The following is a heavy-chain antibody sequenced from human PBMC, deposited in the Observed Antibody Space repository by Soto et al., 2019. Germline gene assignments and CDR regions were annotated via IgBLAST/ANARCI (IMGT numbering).Heavy chain of an antibody. CDR3: ARRLFLDV. CDR1: GFSFGDYY. J-gene: IGHJ4*02. V-gene: IGHV3-11*01. D-gene: IGHD2-21*01. Sequence: QMQLVESGGNLVKPGGSLRLSCSGSGFSFGDYYMNWIRKAPGKGLEWVSYISSGGNTISYSDSVKGRFTISRDNAKKSVYLEMDSLRPEDTAVYYCARRLFLDVWGQGPLVTVS. CDR2: ISSGGNTI.